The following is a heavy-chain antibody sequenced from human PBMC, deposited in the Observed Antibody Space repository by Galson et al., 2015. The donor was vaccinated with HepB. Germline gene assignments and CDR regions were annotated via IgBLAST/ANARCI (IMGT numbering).Heavy chain of an antibody. Sequence: SLRLSCAASGFTFSSYGMHWVRQAPGKGLEWVAVISKDESQTHYADSVQGRFTTSRDNFRNTLYLQMNSLGAEDTAVYYCARVADTSNSLYQYFHSWGQGTLVIVSS. V-gene: IGHV3-30*04. CDR1: GFTFSSYG. J-gene: IGHJ4*02. CDR2: ISKDESQT. CDR3: ARVADTSNSLYQYFHS. D-gene: IGHD3-16*01.